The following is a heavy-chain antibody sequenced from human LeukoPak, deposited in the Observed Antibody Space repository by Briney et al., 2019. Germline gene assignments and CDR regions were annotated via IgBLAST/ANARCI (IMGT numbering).Heavy chain of an antibody. J-gene: IGHJ4*02. CDR2: INPNTGGT. D-gene: IGHD4-23*01. Sequence: GASVKVSCKASGYTFTGYYIHWVRQAPGQGLEWMGWINPNTGGTYYAQKFQGRVTWTSDTSITTAYMELSSLRSDDTAVYFCAREGMDYGGNSVFVLWGQGTLVTVSS. CDR1: GYTFTGYY. CDR3: AREGMDYGGNSVFVL. V-gene: IGHV1-2*02.